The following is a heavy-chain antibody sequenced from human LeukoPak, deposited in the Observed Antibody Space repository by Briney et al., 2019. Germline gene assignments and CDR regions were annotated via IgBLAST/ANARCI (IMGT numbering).Heavy chain of an antibody. CDR2: ISVGGTTT. CDR3: AKSFTSSSSDY. V-gene: IGHV3-23*01. J-gene: IGHJ4*02. D-gene: IGHD6-13*01. CDR1: GFTFSSYW. Sequence: GGSLRLSCAASGFTFSSYWMHWVRQAPGKGLEWVSSISVGGTTTYYADSVKGRFSISRDNSENTLYLQMNGLRADDTAVYSCAKSFTSSSSDYWGQGTLVTVSS.